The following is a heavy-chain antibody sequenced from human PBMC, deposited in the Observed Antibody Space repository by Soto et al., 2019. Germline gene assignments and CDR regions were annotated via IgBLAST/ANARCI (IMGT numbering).Heavy chain of an antibody. CDR3: ARDDYTYGVY. CDR2: IGHYGNSI. CDR1: VFTFRVYF. D-gene: IGHD3-3*01. V-gene: IGHV3-11*01. Sequence: PGGSLRLPCVPPVFTFRVYFMSWIRQAPGKGLELVSYIGHYGNSIYYADSVKGRFTISRDDAKKSLYLHMSGLRVEDTALYYCARDDYTYGVYWGQGSLVTFPQ. J-gene: IGHJ4*02.